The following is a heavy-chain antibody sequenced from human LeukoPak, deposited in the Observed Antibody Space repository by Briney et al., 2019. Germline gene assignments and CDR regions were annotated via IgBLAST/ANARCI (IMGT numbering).Heavy chain of an antibody. J-gene: IGHJ4*02. Sequence: GGSLRLSCAASGFTFRDYWMNWVRQAPGKGLERVANIKQDGSEKYYVDSVKGRFTISRDNARNSLFLQMNNLRAEDTAVYYCARTDGRVIMYYFDYWGQGNLVTVSS. CDR2: IKQDGSEK. CDR3: ARTDGRVIMYYFDY. CDR1: GFTFRDYW. D-gene: IGHD3-10*01. V-gene: IGHV3-7*01.